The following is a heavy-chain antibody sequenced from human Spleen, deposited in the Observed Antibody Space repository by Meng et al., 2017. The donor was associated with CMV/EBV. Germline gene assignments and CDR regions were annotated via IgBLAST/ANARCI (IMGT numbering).Heavy chain of an antibody. J-gene: IGHJ4*02. CDR1: GYTFTGYY. CDR3: ARIPAGNTGGRPFDY. D-gene: IGHD4-23*01. CDR2: INPHRGDT. V-gene: IGHV1-2*02. Sequence: VSCKASGYTFTGYYIHWVRQAPGQGFEWMGWINPHRGDTDYAQKFQGKVTMTRDTSINTAYMELTRLTSDDTAVYYCARIPAGNTGGRPFDYWGQGTLVTVSS.